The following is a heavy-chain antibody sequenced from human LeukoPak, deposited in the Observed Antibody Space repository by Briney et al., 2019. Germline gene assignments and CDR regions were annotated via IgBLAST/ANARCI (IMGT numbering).Heavy chain of an antibody. CDR3: AKDLRPVVPAAGDAFDI. D-gene: IGHD2-2*01. J-gene: IGHJ3*02. CDR1: GFTFSSYG. Sequence: GGSLRLSCAASGFTFSSYGMHWVRQAPGKGLEWVAFIRYDGSNKYYADSVKGRFTISRDNSKNTLYLQMNSLRAEDTAVYYCAKDLRPVVPAAGDAFDIWGQGTMVTVSS. CDR2: IRYDGSNK. V-gene: IGHV3-30*02.